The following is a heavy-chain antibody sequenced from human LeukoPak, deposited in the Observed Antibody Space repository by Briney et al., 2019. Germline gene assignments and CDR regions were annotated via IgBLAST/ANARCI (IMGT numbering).Heavy chain of an antibody. V-gene: IGHV4-59*01. J-gene: IGHJ3*01. CDR1: GGSISSYY. CDR3: ARSPARASCGPFDV. CDR2: IYYSGST. Sequence: SETLSLTCTVSGGSISSYYWSWIRQPPGKGLEWIGYIYYSGSTNYNPSLKSRVTISVDTSKNQFSLKLSSVTAADTAVYYCARSPARASCGPFDVWGQGTMVTVSS. D-gene: IGHD2-15*01.